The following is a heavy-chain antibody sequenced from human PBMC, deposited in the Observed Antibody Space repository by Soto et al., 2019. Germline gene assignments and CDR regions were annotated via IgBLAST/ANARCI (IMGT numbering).Heavy chain of an antibody. V-gene: IGHV1-58*02. CDR3: AADVGATIFPGARASSAYYYYGMDV. D-gene: IGHD5-12*01. CDR1: GFTFTSSA. J-gene: IGHJ6*02. CDR2: IVVGSGNT. Sequence: QMQLVQSGPEVKKPGTSVKVSCKASGFTFTSSAMQWVRQARGQRLEWIEWIVVGSGNTNYAQKFQERVTITRDMTTSTAYMELSSLRSEDTAVYYCAADVGATIFPGARASSAYYYYGMDVWGQGTTVTVSS.